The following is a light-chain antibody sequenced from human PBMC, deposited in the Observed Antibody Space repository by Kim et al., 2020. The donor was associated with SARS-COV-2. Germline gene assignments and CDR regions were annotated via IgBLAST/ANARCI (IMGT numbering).Light chain of an antibody. CDR3: QAWDTRTASFV. V-gene: IGLV3-1*01. Sequence: PGQTASLTCSGDELGNKFACWYQQKPGQSPVLVIYQDKKRPSGIPERFSGSNSGNTATLTISGTQALDEADYFCQAWDTRTASFVFGPGTKVTVL. CDR2: QDK. CDR1: ELGNKF. J-gene: IGLJ1*01.